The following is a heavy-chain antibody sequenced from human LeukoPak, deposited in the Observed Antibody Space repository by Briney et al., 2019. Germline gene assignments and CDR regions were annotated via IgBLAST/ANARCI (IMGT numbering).Heavy chain of an antibody. CDR1: GGTFSNYA. J-gene: IGHJ4*02. Sequence: VASVKVSCKPSGGTFSNYAITWVRQAPGQGLEWMGGIIPIFGTASYAQKFQGRVTITTDESTSTVNMELSSLRSEDTAVYYCARIDYIHGPRGPRPVFDWGQGTLVTVSS. CDR2: IIPIFGTA. D-gene: IGHD4-11*01. V-gene: IGHV1-69*05. CDR3: ARIDYIHGPRGPRPVFD.